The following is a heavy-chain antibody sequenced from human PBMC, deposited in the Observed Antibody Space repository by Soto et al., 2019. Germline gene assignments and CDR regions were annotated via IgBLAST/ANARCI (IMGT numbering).Heavy chain of an antibody. Sequence: QITLKESGPTLVKPTQTLTLTCTFSGFSLSTGTVGVGWIRQPPRKALEWLAVIYWDNDKRYSPSLKSRLTVTKDTSRNQVVLTMTNMDPVDTATYFCAHLTITYGAVSGDDAFDIWGQGTMVTVSS. CDR3: AHLTITYGAVSGDDAFDI. V-gene: IGHV2-5*02. CDR2: IYWDNDK. CDR1: GFSLSTGTVG. J-gene: IGHJ3*02. D-gene: IGHD3-16*01.